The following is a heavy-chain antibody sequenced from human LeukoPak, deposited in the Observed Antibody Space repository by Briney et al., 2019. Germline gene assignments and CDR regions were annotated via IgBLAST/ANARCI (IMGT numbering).Heavy chain of an antibody. Sequence: SETLSLTCTVSGGSISCYYWSWIRQPPGKGLEWIGYIYTSGSTNYNPSLKSRVTISVDTSKNQFSLKLSSVTAADTAVYYCARGMYSSSSGPWDYWGQGTLVTVSS. CDR2: IYTSGST. CDR3: ARGMYSSSSGPWDY. J-gene: IGHJ4*02. D-gene: IGHD6-6*01. V-gene: IGHV4-4*09. CDR1: GGSISCYY.